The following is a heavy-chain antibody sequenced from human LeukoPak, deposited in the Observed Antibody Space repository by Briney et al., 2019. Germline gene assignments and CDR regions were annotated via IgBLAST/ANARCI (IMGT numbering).Heavy chain of an antibody. CDR1: GFALDTYS. CDR2: ISSWSSFI. CDR3: ARAGSTNSWFDP. V-gene: IGHV3-21*01. D-gene: IGHD2-2*01. J-gene: IGHJ5*02. Sequence: GGSLTLSCAASGFALDTYSMTWVRQAPGKGLEWVSSISSWSSFIYSADSVTGRFTISRDNAKNSLYLQMNSLRAEDTAVYYCARAGSTNSWFDPWGQGTLVIVSS.